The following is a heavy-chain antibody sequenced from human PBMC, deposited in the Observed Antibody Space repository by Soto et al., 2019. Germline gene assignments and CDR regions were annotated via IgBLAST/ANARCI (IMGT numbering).Heavy chain of an antibody. V-gene: IGHV5-10-1*01. D-gene: IGHD2-2*01. CDR2: IDPSDSYT. Sequence: GESLKISCKGSGYNFISHWISWVRQMPGKGLEWMGWIDPSDSYTNYSPSFQGHVTITADKSISTAYLQWSSLKASDTAMYYCAYGGGSTSTHYYGMDVWGQGTTVTVAS. J-gene: IGHJ6*02. CDR3: AYGGGSTSTHYYGMDV. CDR1: GYNFISHW.